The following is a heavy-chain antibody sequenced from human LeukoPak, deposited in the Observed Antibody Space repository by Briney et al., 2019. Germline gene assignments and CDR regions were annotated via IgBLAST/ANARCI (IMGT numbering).Heavy chain of an antibody. V-gene: IGHV4-59*12. Sequence: SETLSLTCTVAGGSISSYYWSWIRQPLGKGLEWIGYNYYSGSTNYIPALKSRVTISVDTSKNQFALKLSSVTAADTAVFYCARASPTKWGKSYFDSWGPGTLVTVSS. CDR1: GGSISSYY. CDR2: NYYSGST. D-gene: IGHD7-27*01. J-gene: IGHJ4*02. CDR3: ARASPTKWGKSYFDS.